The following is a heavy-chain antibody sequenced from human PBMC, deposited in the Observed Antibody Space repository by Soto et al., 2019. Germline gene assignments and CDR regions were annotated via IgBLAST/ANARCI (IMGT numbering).Heavy chain of an antibody. Sequence: GGSLRLSCAASGFTFCSYGMHWVRQAPGKGLEWVAVISYDGSNKYYVDSVRGRFTISRDNAKNLVYLQMNSLRAEDTAVYYCARHNAWSFDYWGQGTPVTVSS. CDR2: ISYDGSNK. V-gene: IGHV3-30*03. D-gene: IGHD1-1*01. CDR1: GFTFCSYG. CDR3: ARHNAWSFDY. J-gene: IGHJ4*02.